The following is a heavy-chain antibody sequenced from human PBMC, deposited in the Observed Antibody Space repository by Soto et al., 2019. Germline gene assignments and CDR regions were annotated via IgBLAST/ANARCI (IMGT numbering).Heavy chain of an antibody. V-gene: IGHV3-30-3*01. D-gene: IGHD6-13*01. CDR1: GFTFSTYA. CDR2: MSYDGSNK. CDR3: VRERVAAQYFDY. Sequence: VQLVESGGGVVQPGKSLTLSCAASGFTFSTYAMHWVRQAPGKGLEWMAVMSYDGSNKFYADSVKGRFSISRDNSMNTLFLQMNSLRAEDTAMYYCVRERVAAQYFDYWGQGTLVTVSS. J-gene: IGHJ4*02.